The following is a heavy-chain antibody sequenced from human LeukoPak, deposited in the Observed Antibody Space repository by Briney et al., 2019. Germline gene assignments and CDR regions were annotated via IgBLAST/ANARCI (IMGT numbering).Heavy chain of an antibody. CDR3: ARGIAVAGTAYFDY. Sequence: GSLRLSCAASGFTFSTYSMNWVRQPPGKGLEWVSYITSDSVTMFYADSVKGRFTISRDNSKNTLYLQMNSLRAEDTAVYYCARGIAVAGTAYFDYWGQGTLVTVSS. V-gene: IGHV3-48*01. CDR1: GFTFSTYS. D-gene: IGHD6-19*01. CDR2: ITSDSVTM. J-gene: IGHJ4*02.